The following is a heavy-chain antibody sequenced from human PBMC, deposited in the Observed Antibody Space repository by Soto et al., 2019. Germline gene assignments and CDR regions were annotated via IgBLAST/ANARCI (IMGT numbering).Heavy chain of an antibody. CDR1: GFSISRSA. CDR2: IAYDGSNR. V-gene: IGHV3-30*04. CDR3: DRDLQAGTDNVNWFAP. J-gene: IGHJ5*02. Sequence: QVQLVESGGGVVQPGRSLRLSCAASGFSISRSAMPWVRQAPGKGLEWVAVIAYDGSNRWYADSAKGRFTNSRDNSKNTVYLQMSSLRGEDTDVYYCDRDLQAGTDNVNWFAPWGQGTLVTVSS. D-gene: IGHD1-1*01.